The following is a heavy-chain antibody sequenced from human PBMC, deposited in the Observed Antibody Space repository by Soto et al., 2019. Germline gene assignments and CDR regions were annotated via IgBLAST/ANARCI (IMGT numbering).Heavy chain of an antibody. D-gene: IGHD5-12*01. Sequence: PGESLKISCQGSGYRFTTSWIGWVRQMPGKGLEWMGTSYLGDSDTRYSPSFQGQVTISGDKSMGTAYLQWRSLKASDTAMYYCARSGYSSHGMDVWGQGTTVTVSS. CDR3: ARSGYSSHGMDV. J-gene: IGHJ6*02. CDR2: SYLGDSDT. V-gene: IGHV5-51*01. CDR1: GYRFTTSW.